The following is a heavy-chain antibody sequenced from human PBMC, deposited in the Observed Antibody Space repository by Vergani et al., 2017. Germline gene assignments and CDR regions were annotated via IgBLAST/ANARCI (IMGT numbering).Heavy chain of an antibody. Sequence: QVQLQESGPGLVKPSETLSLTCTVSGGSISSYYWSWIRQPPGKGLEWIGYIYYSGSTNYNPSLTSRVTISVDTSKNQFSLKLSSVTAADTDVYYCARDLSRYDFWSVPSGWFDPWGQGTLVTVSS. D-gene: IGHD3-3*01. CDR1: GGSISSYY. V-gene: IGHV4-59*01. J-gene: IGHJ5*02. CDR3: ARDLSRYDFWSVPSGWFDP. CDR2: IYYSGST.